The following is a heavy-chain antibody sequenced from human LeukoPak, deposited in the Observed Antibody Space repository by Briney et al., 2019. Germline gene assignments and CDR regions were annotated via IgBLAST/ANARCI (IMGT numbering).Heavy chain of an antibody. D-gene: IGHD3-10*01. V-gene: IGHV3-30*18. CDR1: GFTFSSYG. CDR3: AKNVVRGVTPRFDY. CDR2: ISYDGSNK. J-gene: IGHJ4*02. Sequence: LTGGSLRLSCAASGFTFSSYGMHWVRQAPGKGLEWVAVISYDGSNKYYADSVKGRFTISRDNSKNTLYLQMNSLRAENTAVYYCAKNVVRGVTPRFDYWGQGTLVTVTS.